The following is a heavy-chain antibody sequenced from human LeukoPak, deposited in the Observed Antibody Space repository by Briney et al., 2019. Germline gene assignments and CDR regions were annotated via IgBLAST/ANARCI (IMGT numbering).Heavy chain of an antibody. Sequence: SETLSLTCSVSGGSISNYYWSWIRQPAGKGLEWIGRISTSGNTNCNPSLKSRVTMSVDTSKNQFSLKLSSVTAADTAVYYRASDLDYYDSSGYSSFYYWGQGTLVTVSS. D-gene: IGHD3-22*01. V-gene: IGHV4-4*07. CDR1: GGSISNYY. CDR2: ISTSGNT. CDR3: ASDLDYYDSSGYSSFYY. J-gene: IGHJ4*02.